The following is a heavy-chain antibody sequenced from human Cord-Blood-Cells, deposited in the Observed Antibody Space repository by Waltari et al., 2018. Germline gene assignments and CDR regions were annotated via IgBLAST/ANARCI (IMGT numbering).Heavy chain of an antibody. CDR2: IYYSGST. Sequence: QLQLQESGPGLVKPSETLSLTCTVSGGSISSSSYYWGWIRQPPGKGLEWIGSIYYSGSTYYTPSLKSRVTISVDTSKNQFSLKLSSVTAADTAVYYCARVGTVALPFDYWGQGTLVTVSS. CDR1: GGSISSSSYY. V-gene: IGHV4-39*01. CDR3: ARVGTVALPFDY. D-gene: IGHD4-17*01. J-gene: IGHJ4*02.